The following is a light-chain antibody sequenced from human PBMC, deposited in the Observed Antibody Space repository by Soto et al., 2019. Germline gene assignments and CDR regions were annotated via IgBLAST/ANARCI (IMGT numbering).Light chain of an antibody. CDR1: QGISNY. Sequence: DIQMTQSPSSLSASLGDRVTITCRASQGISNYLAWYQQKPGKVPSLLIYGASTLHSGVPSRFSGRGSGTEFTLAISSLQPEDVATYYCQKYDSAPFTFGGGTTVEI. CDR3: QKYDSAPFT. CDR2: GAS. J-gene: IGKJ4*01. V-gene: IGKV1-27*01.